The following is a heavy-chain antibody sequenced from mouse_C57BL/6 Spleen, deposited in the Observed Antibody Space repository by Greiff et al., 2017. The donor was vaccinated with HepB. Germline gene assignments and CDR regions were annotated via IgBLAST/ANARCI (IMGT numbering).Heavy chain of an antibody. CDR2: ISGGGGNT. V-gene: IGHV5-9*01. J-gene: IGHJ4*01. Sequence: EVKLMESGGGLVKPGGSLKLSCAASGFTFSSYTMSWVRQTPEKRLEWVATISGGGGNTYYPDSVKGRFTISRDNAKNTLYLQMSSLRSEDTALYYCARGGGAMDYWGQGTSVTVSS. CDR3: ARGGGAMDY. CDR1: GFTFSSYT.